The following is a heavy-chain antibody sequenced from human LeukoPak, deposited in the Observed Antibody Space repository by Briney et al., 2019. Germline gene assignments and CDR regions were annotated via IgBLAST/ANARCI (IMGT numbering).Heavy chain of an antibody. Sequence: HPGGSLRLSCAASGFTFSSYAMSWVRQAPGKGLEWVSGISGSGGSTYYADSGRGRFTISRDNSKNTLYLQMNSLRAGDTAVYYCAKAMGATLFDFWGQGTLVSVSS. CDR2: ISGSGGST. CDR3: AKAMGATLFDF. V-gene: IGHV3-23*01. CDR1: GFTFSSYA. D-gene: IGHD1-26*01. J-gene: IGHJ4*02.